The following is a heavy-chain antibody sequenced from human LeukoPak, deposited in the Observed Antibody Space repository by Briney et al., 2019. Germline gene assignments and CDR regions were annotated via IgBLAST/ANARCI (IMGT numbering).Heavy chain of an antibody. Sequence: ASVKVSCKASGYTFTSYYMHWVRQAPGQGLEWMGIINPSGGSTSYAQKFKGRVTMTRDTSTSTVYMELSSLRSEDTAVYYCARSPGGVATIRPFVAFDIWGQGTMVTVSS. CDR3: ARSPGGVATIRPFVAFDI. CDR2: INPSGGST. D-gene: IGHD5-12*01. J-gene: IGHJ3*02. CDR1: GYTFTSYY. V-gene: IGHV1-46*01.